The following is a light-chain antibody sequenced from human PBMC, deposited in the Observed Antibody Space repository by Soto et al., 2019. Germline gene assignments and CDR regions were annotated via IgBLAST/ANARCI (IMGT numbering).Light chain of an antibody. J-gene: IGLJ1*01. CDR1: SSDVGGYNY. CDR2: DVS. Sequence: QSVLTQPASVSGSPGQSITISCTGTSSDVGGYNYVSWYQQHPGQAPKLMIYDVSNRPSGVSNRFSGSKSGNTASLTISGLQAEDEADYYCGSYTSSSTYVFGTGTKVTVL. V-gene: IGLV2-14*01. CDR3: GSYTSSSTYV.